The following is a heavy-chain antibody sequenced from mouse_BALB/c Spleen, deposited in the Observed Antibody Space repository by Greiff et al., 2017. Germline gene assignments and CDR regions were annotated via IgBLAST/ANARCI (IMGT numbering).Heavy chain of an antibody. Sequence: EVQLVESGGGLVQPGGSLKLSCAASGFTFSSYTMSWVRQTPEKRLEWVAYISNGGSSTYYPDTVKGRFTISRDNAKNTLYLQMSSLKSEDTAMYYCARHDDYAMDYWGQGTSVTVSS. CDR3: ARHDDYAMDY. J-gene: IGHJ4*01. CDR1: GFTFSSYT. CDR2: ISNGGSST. V-gene: IGHV5-12-2*01.